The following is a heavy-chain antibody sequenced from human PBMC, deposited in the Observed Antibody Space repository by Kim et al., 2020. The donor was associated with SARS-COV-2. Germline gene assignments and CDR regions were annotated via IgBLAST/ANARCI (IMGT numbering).Heavy chain of an antibody. D-gene: IGHD4-4*01. Sequence: TYSNQSRKSRVTISVDTSKNQFSLKLSSVTAADTAVYYCASRKTVTAFDYWGQGTLVTVSS. CDR2: T. J-gene: IGHJ4*02. CDR3: ASRKTVTAFDY. V-gene: IGHV4-34*01.